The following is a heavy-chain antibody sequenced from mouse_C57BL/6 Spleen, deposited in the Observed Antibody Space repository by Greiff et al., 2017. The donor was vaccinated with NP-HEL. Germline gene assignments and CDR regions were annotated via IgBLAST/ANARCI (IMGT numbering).Heavy chain of an antibody. J-gene: IGHJ4*01. Sequence: EVQGVESGEGLVKPGGSLKLSCAASGFTFSSYAMSWVRQTPEKRLEWVAYISSGGDYIYYADTVKGRFTISRDNARNTLYLQMSSLKSEDTAMYYCTRESYGKGGAMDYWGQGTSVTVSS. CDR2: ISSGGDYI. CDR3: TRESYGKGGAMDY. D-gene: IGHD2-1*01. CDR1: GFTFSSYA. V-gene: IGHV5-9-1*02.